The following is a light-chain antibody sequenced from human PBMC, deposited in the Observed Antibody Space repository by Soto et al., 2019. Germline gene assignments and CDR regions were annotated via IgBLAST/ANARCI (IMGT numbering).Light chain of an antibody. CDR2: KVF. J-gene: IGKJ2*01. CDR1: QNLVYAAGNTY. Sequence: DFLMTQSPLSLPVTLGQSASISCTSIQNLVYAAGNTYLNWLQQRPGQSPRRLIYKVFNRDSGVPDRFRGSASGSEFTLTISRVEAEDIGVYYCMQTAHWPYTFGRGTKLEIK. CDR3: MQTAHWPYT. V-gene: IGKV2-30*01.